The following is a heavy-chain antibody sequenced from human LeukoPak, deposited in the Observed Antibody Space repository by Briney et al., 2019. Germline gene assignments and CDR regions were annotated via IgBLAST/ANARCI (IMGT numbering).Heavy chain of an antibody. CDR1: GFTFSSSA. Sequence: GGSLRLSCAASGFTFSSSAMNWVRQAPGKGLEWVSIISGSGGSTYYADSVKGRFTISRDNSKNTLYLQMNSLRAEDTAVYYCAKGDGGYFDYWGQGTLVTVSS. D-gene: IGHD4-23*01. CDR2: ISGSGGST. J-gene: IGHJ4*02. V-gene: IGHV3-23*01. CDR3: AKGDGGYFDY.